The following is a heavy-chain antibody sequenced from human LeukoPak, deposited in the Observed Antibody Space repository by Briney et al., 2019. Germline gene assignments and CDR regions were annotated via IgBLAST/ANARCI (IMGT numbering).Heavy chain of an antibody. Sequence: PGGSLRLSCAASGFTFSNYPMSWVRQAPGKGLEWVASISHDATGTYYADSVKGRLTISRDKSKCTLYLQMNSLRAEDTALYYCARRDNSGWYSLDYWGQGTLVTVSS. V-gene: IGHV3-23*01. CDR2: ISHDATGT. CDR1: GFTFSNYP. CDR3: ARRDNSGWYSLDY. D-gene: IGHD6-19*01. J-gene: IGHJ4*02.